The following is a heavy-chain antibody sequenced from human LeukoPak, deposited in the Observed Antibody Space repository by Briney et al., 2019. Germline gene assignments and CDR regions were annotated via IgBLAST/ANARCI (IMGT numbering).Heavy chain of an antibody. Sequence: SETLSLTCAVYGGSFSGYYWSWIRQPPGKGLEWIGYIDSRGSTDYNPSLKSRVTMSVDMSKNHFSLELSAVTAADTAVYYCARAYGSGKKAKSFDYWGQGTLVTVSS. D-gene: IGHD3-10*01. V-gene: IGHV4-59*01. CDR3: ARAYGSGKKAKSFDY. CDR2: IDSRGST. CDR1: GGSFSGYY. J-gene: IGHJ4*02.